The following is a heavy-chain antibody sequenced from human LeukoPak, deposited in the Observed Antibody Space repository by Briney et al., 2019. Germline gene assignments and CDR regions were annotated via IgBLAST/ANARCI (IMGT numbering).Heavy chain of an antibody. V-gene: IGHV1-2*02. J-gene: IGHJ3*02. CDR1: GYTFTGYY. CDR2: INPNSGGT. Sequence: EASVKVSCKASGYTFTGYYMHWVRQAPGQGLEWMGWINPNSGGTNYAQKFQGRVTMTRDTSISTAYMELSRLRSDDTAVYYCARHRLHRLYYDSSGYYHAAFDIWGQGTMVTVSS. D-gene: IGHD3-22*01. CDR3: ARHRLHRLYYDSSGYYHAAFDI.